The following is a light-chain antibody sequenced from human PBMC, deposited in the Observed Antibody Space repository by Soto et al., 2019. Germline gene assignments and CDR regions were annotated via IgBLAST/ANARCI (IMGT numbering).Light chain of an antibody. V-gene: IGKV1-9*01. J-gene: IGKJ4*01. CDR1: QGISSY. CDR2: AAS. Sequence: DIQLTQSPSFLSASVGDRVTITCRASQGISSYLAWYQQKPGKAPKLLIYAASTLQSGVPSNFSGSGSGTEFTLTISSLQPEDFATYYCQQFNSYPLTLGGGTKVEIK. CDR3: QQFNSYPLT.